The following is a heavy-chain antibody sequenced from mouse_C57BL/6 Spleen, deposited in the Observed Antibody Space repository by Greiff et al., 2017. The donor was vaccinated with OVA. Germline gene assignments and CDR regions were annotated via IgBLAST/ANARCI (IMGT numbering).Heavy chain of an antibody. D-gene: IGHD2-4*01. CDR1: GFNIKDDY. V-gene: IGHV14-4*01. Sequence: EVQLQQSGAELVRPGASVKLSCTASGFNIKDDYMHWVKQRPEQGLEWIGWIDPENGDTEYASKFQGKATITADTSSNTAYLQLSSLTSEDTAVYYCTTGGDYDGSFAYWGQGTLVTVSA. J-gene: IGHJ3*01. CDR2: IDPENGDT. CDR3: TTGGDYDGSFAY.